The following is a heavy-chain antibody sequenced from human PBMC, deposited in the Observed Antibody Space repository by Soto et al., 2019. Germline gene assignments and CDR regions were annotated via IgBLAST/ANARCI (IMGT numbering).Heavy chain of an antibody. CDR1: GFTFSRYG. V-gene: IGHV3-21*06. CDR3: ARAPSEGRVGNWFES. J-gene: IGHJ5*01. Sequence: EVQLVESGGCLVKPGGCLRLSCAASGFTFSRYGMNWLRQAPGKGLEWVASISSSTSYVYYADSVKGRFSTSRDNDKNILYLEMCALRTEDAAVYYCARAPSEGRVGNWFESWGQGTLVTVSS. CDR2: ISSSTSYV. D-gene: IGHD2-2*01.